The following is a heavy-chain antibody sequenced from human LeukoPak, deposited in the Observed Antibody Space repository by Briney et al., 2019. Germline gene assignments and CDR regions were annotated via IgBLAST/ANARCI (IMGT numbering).Heavy chain of an antibody. J-gene: IGHJ5*02. CDR1: GDSMSGY. V-gene: IGHV4-4*07. CDR3: ARSNSGSYGWFDP. D-gene: IGHD1-26*01. Sequence: SETLSLTCTVSGDSMSGYWGWVRQPAGKGLEWIGRISTSGGTDYNPSLKSRITMSVDTSKNQFSLKLRSMTAADTAVYYCARSNSGSYGWFDPWGQGTLVTVFS. CDR2: ISTSGGT.